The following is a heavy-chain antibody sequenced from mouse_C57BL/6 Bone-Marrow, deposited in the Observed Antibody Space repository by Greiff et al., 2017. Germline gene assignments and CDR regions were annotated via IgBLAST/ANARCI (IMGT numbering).Heavy chain of an antibody. V-gene: IGHV1-69*01. D-gene: IGHD2-4*01. CDR3: ARDDDYDGGTWFAY. CDR2: IDPSDSYT. J-gene: IGHJ3*01. CDR1: GYTFTSYW. Sequence: QVQLKQPGAELVMPGASVKLSCKASGYTFTSYWMHWVKQRPGQGLEWIGEIDPSDSYTNYNQKFKGKSTLTVDKSSSTAYMQLSSLTSEDSAVYYCARDDDYDGGTWFAYWGQGTLVTVSA.